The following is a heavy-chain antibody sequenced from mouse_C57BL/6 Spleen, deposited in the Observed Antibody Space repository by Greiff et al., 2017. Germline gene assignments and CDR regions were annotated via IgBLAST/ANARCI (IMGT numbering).Heavy chain of an antibody. J-gene: IGHJ2*01. CDR2: IYPGSGST. V-gene: IGHV1-55*01. CDR3: ARSGESARGYYGSSYGY. CDR1: GYTFTSYW. D-gene: IGHD1-1*01. Sequence: QVQLQQSGAELVKPGASVKMSCKASGYTFTSYWITWVKQRPGQGLEWIGDIYPGSGSTNYNEKFKSKATLTVDTSSSTAYMQLSSLTSEDSAVYYCARSGESARGYYGSSYGYWGQGTTLTVSS.